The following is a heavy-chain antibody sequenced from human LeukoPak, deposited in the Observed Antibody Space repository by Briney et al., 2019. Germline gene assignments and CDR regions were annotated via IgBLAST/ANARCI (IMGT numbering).Heavy chain of an antibody. CDR3: ARGHDSVWIDY. Sequence: APVKVSCKASGYTFTSQYMYWVRQAPGQGLQWMGIINPSGGSTSYAQKFQGRVTMTRDTSTSTVYMELSSLRSEDTAVYYCARGHDSVWIDYWGQGTLVTVSS. CDR1: GYTFTSQY. CDR2: INPSGGST. V-gene: IGHV1-46*01. J-gene: IGHJ4*02. D-gene: IGHD3-22*01.